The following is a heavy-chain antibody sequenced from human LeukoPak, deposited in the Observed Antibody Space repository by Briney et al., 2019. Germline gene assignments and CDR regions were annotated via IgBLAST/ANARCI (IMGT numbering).Heavy chain of an antibody. CDR2: INHSGST. CDR3: AKGEWDLGY. J-gene: IGHJ4*02. V-gene: IGHV4-34*01. D-gene: IGHD1-26*01. Sequence: SETLSLTCAVYGGSFSGYYWSWIRQPPGKGLEWIGEINHSGSTNYNPSLKSRVTISVDTSKNQFSLKLSSVTAADTAVYYCAKGEWDLGYWGQGTLVTVSS. CDR1: GGSFSGYY.